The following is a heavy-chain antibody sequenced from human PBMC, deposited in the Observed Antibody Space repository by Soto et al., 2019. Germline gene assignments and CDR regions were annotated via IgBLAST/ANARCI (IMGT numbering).Heavy chain of an antibody. CDR1: GFTFSSYA. Sequence: GGSLRLSCAASGFTFSSYAMSWVRQAPGKGLEWVSAISGGGGSTYYADSVKGRFTISRDNSRNTLFLQMNSLRAEDTAVYYCAKTRIAVAGTYPYFDYWGQGTLVTVSS. D-gene: IGHD6-19*01. J-gene: IGHJ4*02. V-gene: IGHV3-23*01. CDR3: AKTRIAVAGTYPYFDY. CDR2: ISGGGGST.